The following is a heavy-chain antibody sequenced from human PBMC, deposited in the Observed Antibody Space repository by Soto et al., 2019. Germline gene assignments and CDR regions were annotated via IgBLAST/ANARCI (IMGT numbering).Heavy chain of an antibody. Sequence: XGSLNLSRAAAGFTFKNYQMNLGRQAPGEGLEWVSVIYSGGVTYYPDSVKGRFTTIRDTSKNTVYLQMNSLRADDTAMYYCARDPSTTGYYGLDVWGQGTTVTVSS. V-gene: IGHV3-53*01. CDR2: IYSGGVT. CDR1: GFTFKNYQ. CDR3: ARDPSTTGYYGLDV. J-gene: IGHJ6*02.